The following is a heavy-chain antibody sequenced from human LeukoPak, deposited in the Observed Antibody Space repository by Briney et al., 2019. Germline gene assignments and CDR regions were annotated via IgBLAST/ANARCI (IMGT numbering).Heavy chain of an antibody. V-gene: IGHV4-34*01. J-gene: IGHJ4*02. Sequence: SETLSLTCAVYGESFSGFYWSWIRQPPGKGLEWIGDINHNGDTNDNPSLKSRVILSVDTSKNQFSLKLTSVTAADTAVYFCARAQESVAVDYWGQGTPVTVSS. CDR3: ARAQESVAVDY. CDR1: GESFSGFY. CDR2: INHNGDT. D-gene: IGHD6-19*01.